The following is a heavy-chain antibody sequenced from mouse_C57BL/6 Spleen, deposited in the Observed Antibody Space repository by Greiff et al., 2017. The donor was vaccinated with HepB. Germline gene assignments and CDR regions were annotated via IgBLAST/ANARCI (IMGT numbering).Heavy chain of an antibody. J-gene: IGHJ4*01. CDR3: ARRRYYGSSGYAMDY. V-gene: IGHV1-85*01. D-gene: IGHD1-1*01. CDR2: IYPRDGST. Sequence: QVQLQQSGPELVKPGASVKLSCKASGYTFTSYDINWVKQRPGQGLEWIGWIYPRDGSTKYNEKFKGKATLTVDTSSSTAYMELHSLTSEDSAVYFCARRRYYGSSGYAMDYWGQGTSVTVSS. CDR1: GYTFTSYD.